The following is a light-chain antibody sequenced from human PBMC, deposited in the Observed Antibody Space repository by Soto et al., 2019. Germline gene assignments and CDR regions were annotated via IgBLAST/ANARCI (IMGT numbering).Light chain of an antibody. V-gene: IGKV3-15*01. J-gene: IGKJ4*01. CDR2: GAS. CDR1: QRVTSNY. Sequence: EMVLTQSPDTLSLSPGERAALSCRASQRVTSNYLAWYQKKPDQAPRLLIYGASIRASGVPARFSGSGSGTEFTLTISGLQSEDFAVYFCQHYKTWPLAFGGGTKVEIK. CDR3: QHYKTWPLA.